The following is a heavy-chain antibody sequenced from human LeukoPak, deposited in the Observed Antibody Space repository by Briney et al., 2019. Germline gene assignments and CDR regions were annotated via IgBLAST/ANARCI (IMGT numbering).Heavy chain of an antibody. D-gene: IGHD3-22*01. CDR1: GYTFTGYY. Sequence: ASVKVSCKASGYTFTGYYMHWVRQAPGQGLEWMGWINPNSGGTNYAQKFQGRVTMTRDTSISTAYMELSRLRSDDTAVYYCAGVSPPHYYDSSGYYPFDYWGQGTLVTVSS. CDR3: AGVSPPHYYDSSGYYPFDY. J-gene: IGHJ4*02. CDR2: INPNSGGT. V-gene: IGHV1-2*02.